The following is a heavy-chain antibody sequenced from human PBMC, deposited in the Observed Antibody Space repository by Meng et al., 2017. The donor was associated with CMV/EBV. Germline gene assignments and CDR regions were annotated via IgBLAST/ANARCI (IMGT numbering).Heavy chain of an antibody. Sequence: SGYSFNAYTLHWLRQAPGQGLEWMGWINPNSGDTDYSQKFQGRVTMTRDTSISTAYMELSRLRSDDTAVYYCAREWVVPAAIDWFDPWGQGTLVTVSS. CDR1: GYSFNAYT. J-gene: IGHJ5*02. CDR3: AREWVVPAAIDWFDP. D-gene: IGHD2-2*01. V-gene: IGHV1-2*02. CDR2: INPNSGDT.